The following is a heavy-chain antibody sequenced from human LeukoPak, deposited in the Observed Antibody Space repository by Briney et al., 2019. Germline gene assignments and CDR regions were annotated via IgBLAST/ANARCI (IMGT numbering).Heavy chain of an antibody. CDR3: AGGFSYDYVWGSYRPSRLDY. CDR2: INHSGST. Sequence: PSETLSLTCAVYGGSFSGYYWSWIRQPPGKGLEWIGEINHSGSTIYNPSLKSRVTISVDTSKNQFSLKLSSVTAADTAVYYCAGGFSYDYVWGSYRPSRLDYWGQGTLVTVSS. V-gene: IGHV4-34*01. CDR1: GGSFSGYY. D-gene: IGHD3-16*02. J-gene: IGHJ4*02.